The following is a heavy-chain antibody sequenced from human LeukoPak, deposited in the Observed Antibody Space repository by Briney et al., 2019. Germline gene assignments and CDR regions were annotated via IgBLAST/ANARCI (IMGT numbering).Heavy chain of an antibody. V-gene: IGHV3-7*01. J-gene: IGHJ4*02. CDR2: IKQDRSEK. CDR3: ARLREIPVFGVVTKSTSYFDY. Sequence: GGSLRLSCTASGFTFGDYAMSWFRQAPGKGLELVANIKQDRSEKYYVDSVKGRFTISRDNAKNSLYLQMNSLRAEDTAVYYCARLREIPVFGVVTKSTSYFDYWGQGTLVTVPS. D-gene: IGHD3-3*01. CDR1: GFTFGDYA.